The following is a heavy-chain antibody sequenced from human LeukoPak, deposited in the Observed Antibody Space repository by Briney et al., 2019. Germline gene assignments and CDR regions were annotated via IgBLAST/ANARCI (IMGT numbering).Heavy chain of an antibody. CDR3: AKERHRYCSSTSCYYFDY. CDR1: GFIFGGYG. CDR2: ISYDGSNK. Sequence: GGSLRLSCAASGFIFGGYGMQWVRQAPGKGLEWVAVISYDGSNKYYADSVKGRFTISRDNSKNTLYLQMNSLRAEDTAVYYCAKERHRYCSSTSCYYFDYWGQGTLVTVSS. J-gene: IGHJ4*02. V-gene: IGHV3-30*18. D-gene: IGHD2-2*01.